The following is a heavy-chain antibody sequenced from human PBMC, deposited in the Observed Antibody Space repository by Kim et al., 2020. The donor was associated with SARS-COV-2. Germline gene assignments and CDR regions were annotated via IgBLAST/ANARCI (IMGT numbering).Heavy chain of an antibody. Sequence: GGSLRLSCAGSGFTFSTYSMNWVRQAPGKGLEWVSSISSSSSFIYYADSVKGRFTISRDNANNSLYLQMNSLRAEDTAVYYCARAGSGTYYSSPDDYYYYGMDVWGQGTTVTVSS. CDR2: ISSSSSFI. D-gene: IGHD3-10*01. CDR3: ARAGSGTYYSSPDDYYYYGMDV. J-gene: IGHJ6*02. V-gene: IGHV3-21*04. CDR1: GFTFSTYS.